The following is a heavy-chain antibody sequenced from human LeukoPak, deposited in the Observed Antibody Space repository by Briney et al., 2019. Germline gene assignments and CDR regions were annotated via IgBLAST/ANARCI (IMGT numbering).Heavy chain of an antibody. V-gene: IGHV4-39*07. Sequence: SETLSLTCTVSGGSISSSSYYWGWIRQPPGNGLEWIGSMYYSGSTYYNPSLKSRVTISVDTSKNQFSLKLSSVTAADTAVYYCARAPQSGYYGPTCDYWGQETLVTVSS. J-gene: IGHJ4*02. CDR2: MYYSGST. CDR3: ARAPQSGYYGPTCDY. D-gene: IGHD3-3*01. CDR1: GGSISSSSYY.